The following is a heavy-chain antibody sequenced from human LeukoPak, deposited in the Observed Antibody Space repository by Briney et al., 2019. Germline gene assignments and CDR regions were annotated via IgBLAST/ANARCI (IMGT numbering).Heavy chain of an antibody. Sequence: GGSLRLSCAASGFSFSDYSMNWVRQAPGKGLEDIAYISTDRKTTSYADSVKGRFTISRDNAKNSLYLQMNSLRAEDTAVYYCARVGGPEVDSGRWGADGYWGQGTLVTVSS. V-gene: IGHV3-48*01. CDR1: GFSFSDYS. CDR3: ARVGGPEVDSGRWGADGY. CDR2: ISTDRKTT. D-gene: IGHD3-10*01. J-gene: IGHJ4*02.